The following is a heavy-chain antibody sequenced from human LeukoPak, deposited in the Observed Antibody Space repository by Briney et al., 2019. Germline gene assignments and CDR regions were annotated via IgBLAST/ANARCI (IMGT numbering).Heavy chain of an antibody. CDR1: GYTYSNYG. Sequence: ASVKVSCKASGYTYSNYGISWVRQAPGQGLEWMGWISVYSGETNYAQKFQGRVTMTSDTSTSTAYMESKSLRSDDTAVYYCATDRGIAEADSFDPWGQGTLVTVSS. CDR3: ATDRGIAEADSFDP. CDR2: ISVYSGET. V-gene: IGHV1-18*01. J-gene: IGHJ5*02. D-gene: IGHD6-13*01.